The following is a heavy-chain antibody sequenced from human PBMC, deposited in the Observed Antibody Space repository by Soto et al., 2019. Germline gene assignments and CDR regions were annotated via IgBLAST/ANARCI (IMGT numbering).Heavy chain of an antibody. D-gene: IGHD6-6*01. CDR1: GYTFTNYD. CDR2: ISAYNGNT. J-gene: IGHJ4*02. Sequence: QVQLVQSGAEVKEPGASVKVSCKTSGYTFTNYDISWVRQAPGQGLEWMGWISAYNGNTEYAQNFQDRVTVTTDTSPSTAYMELRSLTPDDTAVYYWARDRSSSSHWGQGTLVTVSS. V-gene: IGHV1-18*01. CDR3: ARDRSSSSH.